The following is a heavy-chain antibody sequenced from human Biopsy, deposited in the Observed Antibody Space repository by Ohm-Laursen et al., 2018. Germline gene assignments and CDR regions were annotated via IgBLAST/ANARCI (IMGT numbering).Heavy chain of an antibody. J-gene: IGHJ4*02. D-gene: IGHD6-19*01. CDR3: ARGRLRAVARFDY. CDR2: INHSGHT. CDR1: SASINLYY. Sequence: SDTLSLSCTVSSASINLYYWGWIRQSPGKGLEWIGYINHSGHTNYNPSLKSRVTISVDTSKNQFSLKLSSVTAADTAVYYCARGRLRAVARFDYWGQGTLVTISS. V-gene: IGHV4-59*12.